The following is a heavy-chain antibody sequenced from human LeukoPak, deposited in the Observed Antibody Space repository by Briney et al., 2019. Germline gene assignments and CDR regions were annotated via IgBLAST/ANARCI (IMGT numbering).Heavy chain of an antibody. CDR2: MNPNSGNT. Sequence: ASVKVSCKASGYTFTSYDINWVRQATGQGLEWMGWMNPNSGNTGYAQKFQGRVTMTRNTSISTAYMELSSLRSEDTAVYYCARGSRGYYGSGSYFWFDPWGQGTLVTASS. D-gene: IGHD3-10*01. CDR1: GYTFTSYD. CDR3: ARGSRGYYGSGSYFWFDP. V-gene: IGHV1-8*01. J-gene: IGHJ5*02.